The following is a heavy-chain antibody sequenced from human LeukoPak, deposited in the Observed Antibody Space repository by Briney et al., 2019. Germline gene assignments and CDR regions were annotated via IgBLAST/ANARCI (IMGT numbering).Heavy chain of an antibody. Sequence: GGSLRLSCAASGFTFSSYGMSWVRQAPGKGLEWVAVISYDGTNKYYGDSVKGRFTISRDNSKNTLYLQMNSLRVEDTAVYYCARRNVKFSDYGRMDYWGQGTLVTVSS. V-gene: IGHV3-30*03. CDR1: GFTFSSYG. CDR3: ARRNVKFSDYGRMDY. CDR2: ISYDGTNK. J-gene: IGHJ4*02. D-gene: IGHD4-17*01.